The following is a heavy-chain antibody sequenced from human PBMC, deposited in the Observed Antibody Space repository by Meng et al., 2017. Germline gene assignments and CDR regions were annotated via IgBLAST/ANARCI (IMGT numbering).Heavy chain of an antibody. D-gene: IGHD3-22*01. CDR1: GYTFTGYY. CDR2: INPNSGGT. J-gene: IGHJ4*02. CDR3: ARVNYDSSGYYPFDY. Sequence: QVQWLRSGAEVKNPGASVKVSCKASGYTFTGYYMHWVRQAPGQGLEWMGRINPNSGGTNYAQKFQGRVTMTRDTSISTAYMELSRLRSDDTAVYYCARVNYDSSGYYPFDYWGQGTLVTVSS. V-gene: IGHV1-2*06.